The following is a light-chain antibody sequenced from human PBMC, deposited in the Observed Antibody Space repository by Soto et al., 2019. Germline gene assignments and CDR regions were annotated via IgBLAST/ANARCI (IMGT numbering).Light chain of an antibody. CDR1: QSVTSSY. Sequence: ESVLTQSPGTLSLSPGERATLSCRASQSVTSSYLAWYQQKPGQAHRLLIYGASSSATGITDRFSGSGSGTDLTLTISRLELEDVAGYYCQQYGSPPRAFGQGTKVEIK. CDR2: GAS. CDR3: QQYGSPPRA. J-gene: IGKJ1*01. V-gene: IGKV3-20*01.